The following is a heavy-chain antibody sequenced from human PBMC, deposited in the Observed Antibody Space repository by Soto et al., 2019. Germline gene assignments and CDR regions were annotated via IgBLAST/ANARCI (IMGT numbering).Heavy chain of an antibody. Sequence: ASVKVSCKVSVCTLTELSMHWVRPAPGKGLEWMGGFDPEDGETIYAQKFQGRVTMTEDTSTDTAYMELSSLRSADTAVYYCATVPIWSPDGTTRRVWFDPWGQGTLVTVSS. J-gene: IGHJ5*02. CDR1: VCTLTELS. V-gene: IGHV1-24*01. CDR3: ATVPIWSPDGTTRRVWFDP. CDR2: FDPEDGET. D-gene: IGHD1-1*01.